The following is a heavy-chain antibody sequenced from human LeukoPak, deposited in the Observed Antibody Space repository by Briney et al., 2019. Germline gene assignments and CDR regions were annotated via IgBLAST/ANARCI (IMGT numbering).Heavy chain of an antibody. Sequence: SETLSLTCTVSGGSISSGSYYWSWIRQPAGKGLEWIGRIYTSGSTNYNPSLKSRVTISVDTSKNQFSLKLSSVTAADTAVYYCARGRGRYFDWSYFDYWGQGTLVTVSS. CDR3: ARGRGRYFDWSYFDY. CDR2: IYTSGST. V-gene: IGHV4-61*02. D-gene: IGHD3-9*01. CDR1: GGSISSGSYY. J-gene: IGHJ4*02.